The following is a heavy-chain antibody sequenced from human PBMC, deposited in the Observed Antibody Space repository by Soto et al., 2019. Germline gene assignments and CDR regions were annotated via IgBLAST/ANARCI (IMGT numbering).Heavy chain of an antibody. J-gene: IGHJ6*03. CDR2: ISAYNGNT. Sequence: ASVKVSCKASGYTFTSYGISWVRQAPGQGLEWMGWISAYNGNTNYAQKLQGRVTMTTDTSTSTAYMELRSLRSDDTAVYYCARAGAGTYYYYYYMEVWGKGTTVTVAS. D-gene: IGHD6-19*01. CDR3: ARAGAGTYYYYYYMEV. V-gene: IGHV1-18*01. CDR1: GYTFTSYG.